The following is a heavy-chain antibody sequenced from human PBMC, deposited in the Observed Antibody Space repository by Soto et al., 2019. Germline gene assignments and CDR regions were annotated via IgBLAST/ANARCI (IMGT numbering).Heavy chain of an antibody. V-gene: IGHV1-69*01. CDR2: IIPIFGTA. CDR1: GGTISSYA. Sequence: QMQLVQSGAEVKKLGSSVKVSCKASGGTISSYAISWVRQAPGQGLEWMGGIIPIFGTANYAQKFQGRVTITADESTSTAYMELSSLRSEDTAVYYCASPRGQAYCGGDCYSGWFDPWGQGTLVTVSS. J-gene: IGHJ5*02. CDR3: ASPRGQAYCGGDCYSGWFDP. D-gene: IGHD2-21*02.